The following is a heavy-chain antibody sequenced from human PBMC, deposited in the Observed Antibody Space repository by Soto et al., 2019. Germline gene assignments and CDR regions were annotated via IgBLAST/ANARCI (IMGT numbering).Heavy chain of an antibody. D-gene: IGHD6-19*01. CDR3: ARDGRYSSGYPGFDY. V-gene: IGHV1-69*13. J-gene: IGHJ4*02. Sequence: ASVKVSCKASGYTFTSYDINWVRQATGQGPEWMGGIIPIFGNADYTQKFQGRVTITADESTSTAYMELRSLRSDDTAVYYCARDGRYSSGYPGFDYWGQGTLVTVSS. CDR2: IIPIFGNA. CDR1: GYTFTSYD.